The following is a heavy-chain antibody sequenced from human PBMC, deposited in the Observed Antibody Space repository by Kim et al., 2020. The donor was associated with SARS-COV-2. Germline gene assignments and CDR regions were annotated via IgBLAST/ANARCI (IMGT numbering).Heavy chain of an antibody. CDR3: ARAVHDNGETTFDY. CDR2: ISSSSSYI. J-gene: IGHJ4*02. D-gene: IGHD4-17*01. CDR1: GFTFSSYS. V-gene: IGHV3-21*01. Sequence: GGSLRLSCAASGFTFSSYSMNWVRQAPGKGLEWVSSISSSSSYIYDADSVKGRFTTASDNPKKLLHQQMNSRRAEETAVYYCARAVHDNGETTFDYWGQG.